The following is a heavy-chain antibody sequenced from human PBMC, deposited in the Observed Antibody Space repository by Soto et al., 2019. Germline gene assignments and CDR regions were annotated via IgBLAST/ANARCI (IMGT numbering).Heavy chain of an antibody. CDR2: ISYDGSNK. CDR1: GFTFSSYA. Sequence: QVQLVESGGGVVQPGRSLRLSCAASGFTFSSYAMHWDRQAPGKGLEWVAVISYDGSNKYYADSVKGRFTISRDNSKNTLYLQMNSLRAEDTAVYYCARDPRGYCSSTSCLEFDYWGQGTLVTVSS. D-gene: IGHD2-2*01. J-gene: IGHJ4*02. V-gene: IGHV3-30-3*01. CDR3: ARDPRGYCSSTSCLEFDY.